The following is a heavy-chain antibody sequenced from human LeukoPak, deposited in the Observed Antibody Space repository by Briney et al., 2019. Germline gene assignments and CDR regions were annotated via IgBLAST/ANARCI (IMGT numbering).Heavy chain of an antibody. Sequence: SETLSLTCAVSGVPFSNYYWSWVRQSPRQGLEWIGEINHSGYTNYNPSLKSRVTMSIDTSKNQFSLKLTSVTAADAGVYYCTRAVAGHPGWGQGTLVTAST. CDR3: TRAVAGHPG. V-gene: IGHV4-34*01. J-gene: IGHJ4*02. CDR2: INHSGYT. D-gene: IGHD6-19*01. CDR1: GVPFSNYY.